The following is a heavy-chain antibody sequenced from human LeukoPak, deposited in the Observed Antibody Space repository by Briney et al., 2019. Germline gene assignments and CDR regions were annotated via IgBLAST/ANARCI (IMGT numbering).Heavy chain of an antibody. Sequence: PGGSLRLSCAASGFTFSSYGMHWVRQAPGKGLEWVAVISYDGINKYYADSVKGRFTISRDNSKNTLYLQMNSLRAEDTAVYYCAKDPRSYTSGCDYWGQGTLVTVSS. V-gene: IGHV3-30*18. CDR2: ISYDGINK. CDR3: AKDPRSYTSGCDY. J-gene: IGHJ4*02. D-gene: IGHD6-19*01. CDR1: GFTFSSYG.